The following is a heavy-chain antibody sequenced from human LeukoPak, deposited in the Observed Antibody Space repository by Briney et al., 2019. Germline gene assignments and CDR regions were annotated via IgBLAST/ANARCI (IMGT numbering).Heavy chain of an antibody. Sequence: GGSLRLSCAASGFTVSSNYMSWVRQAPGKGLEWVSVIYSGGSTYYAGSVKGRFTISRDNSKNTLYLQMNSLRAEDTAVYYCARLYSSSSSYYFDYWGQGTLVTVSS. CDR1: GFTVSSNY. D-gene: IGHD6-6*01. V-gene: IGHV3-66*02. CDR2: IYSGGST. J-gene: IGHJ4*02. CDR3: ARLYSSSSSYYFDY.